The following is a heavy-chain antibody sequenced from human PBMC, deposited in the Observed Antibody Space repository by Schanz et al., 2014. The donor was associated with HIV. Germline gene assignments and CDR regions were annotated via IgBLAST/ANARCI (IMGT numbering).Heavy chain of an antibody. V-gene: IGHV3-15*01. D-gene: IGHD4-17*01. CDR3: TTPFYSSDYYPGY. Sequence: EEQLVESGGGLGLPGGSRTLSCAASGLTFIHPAFTFNNAWMSWVRQAPGKGLEWVGRIKSKTDGGTTDYAAPVKGRFTISREDSRNTLYLQMNSLKTEDTAVYYCTTPFYSSDYYPGYWGQGTLVTVSS. J-gene: IGHJ4*02. CDR2: IKSKTDGGTT. CDR1: GLTFIHPAFTFNNAW.